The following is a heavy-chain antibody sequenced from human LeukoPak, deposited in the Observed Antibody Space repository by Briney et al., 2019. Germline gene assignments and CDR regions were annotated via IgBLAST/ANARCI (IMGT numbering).Heavy chain of an antibody. D-gene: IGHD3-10*01. CDR2: ISGSGGST. Sequence: GGSLRLSCAASGFTFSSYAMSWVRQAPGKGLEWVSVISGSGGSTYYADSVKGRFTISRDNSKNTLYLQMNSLRAEDTAVYYCAYYYGSGSYYNPFDYWGQGTLVTVSS. CDR1: GFTFSSYA. V-gene: IGHV3-23*01. J-gene: IGHJ4*02. CDR3: AYYYGSGSYYNPFDY.